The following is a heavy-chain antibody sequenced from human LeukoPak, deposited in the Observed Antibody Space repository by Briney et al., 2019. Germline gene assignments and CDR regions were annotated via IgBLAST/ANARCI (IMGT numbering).Heavy chain of an antibody. CDR3: ARGSSLVTHWNWFDP. V-gene: IGHV3-30*01. J-gene: IGHJ5*02. Sequence: GGSLRLSCAASGLTFSSYAMHWVRQAPGKGLEWVAVISYDGSNKYYADSVKGRFTISRDNSKNTLYLQMNSLRAEDTAVYYCARGSSLVTHWNWFDPWGQGTLVTVSS. CDR2: ISYDGSNK. D-gene: IGHD6-6*01. CDR1: GLTFSSYA.